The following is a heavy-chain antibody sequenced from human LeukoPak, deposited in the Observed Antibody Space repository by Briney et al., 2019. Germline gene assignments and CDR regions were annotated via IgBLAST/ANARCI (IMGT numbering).Heavy chain of an antibody. D-gene: IGHD2-15*01. CDR2: TYYRSKWYY. Sequence: SQTLSLTCAISGDSVSSNSAAWNWIRQSPSGGLEWLGRTYYRSKWYYDYALSVKSRSTINPDTSENQFSLQLNSVTPDDTAVYYCARDGTWRLNYWGQGILVTVSS. CDR1: GDSVSSNSAA. J-gene: IGHJ4*02. V-gene: IGHV6-1*01. CDR3: ARDGTWRLNY.